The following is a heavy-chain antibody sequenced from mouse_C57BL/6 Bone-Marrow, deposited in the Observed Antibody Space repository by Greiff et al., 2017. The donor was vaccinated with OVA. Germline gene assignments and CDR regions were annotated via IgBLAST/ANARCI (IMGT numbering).Heavy chain of an antibody. CDR3: ANYYGSSYIRSYFDY. V-gene: IGHV1-64*01. CDR1: GYTFTSYW. D-gene: IGHD1-1*01. J-gene: IGHJ2*01. Sequence: QVQLQQSGAELVKPGASVKLSCKASGYTFTSYWMHWVKQRPGQGLEWIGMIHPNSGSTNYNEKFKSKATLTVDKSSSTAYMQLSSLTSEDSAVNYCANYYGSSYIRSYFDYWGQGTTLTVSS. CDR2: IHPNSGST.